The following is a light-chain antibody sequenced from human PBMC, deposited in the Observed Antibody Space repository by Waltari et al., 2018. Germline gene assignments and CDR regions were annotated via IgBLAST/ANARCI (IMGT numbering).Light chain of an antibody. Sequence: QSALTQPASMSASPGQSITISCTATNNDVGTYDLVSWYQQHPGRAPKLLIFQGTKRPSEVPGRFSGSKSADTASLTISGLQPEDEADYYCCSYAGTWLFGGGTK. CDR3: CSYAGTWL. CDR2: QGT. J-gene: IGLJ3*02. V-gene: IGLV2-23*01. CDR1: NNDVGTYDL.